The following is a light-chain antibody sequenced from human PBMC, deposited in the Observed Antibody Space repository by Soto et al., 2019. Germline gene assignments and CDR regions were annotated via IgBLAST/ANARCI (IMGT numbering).Light chain of an antibody. CDR2: KAS. V-gene: IGKV1-5*03. J-gene: IGKJ1*01. Sequence: DIQMTQSPSTLSASVGDSVTITCRASQNINMWLAWYQQKPCQGPKPLIYKASTLEKGVPSRFSGSGSGTELTLTISSLLPDDSATYFCQQYNYYWTFGQGTKLEIK. CDR3: QQYNYYWT. CDR1: QNINMW.